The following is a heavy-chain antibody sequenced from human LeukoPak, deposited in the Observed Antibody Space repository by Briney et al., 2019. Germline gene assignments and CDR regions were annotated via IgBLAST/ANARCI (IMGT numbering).Heavy chain of an antibody. Sequence: QPGGSLRLSCAVSGFTFSSNWMQWVRQGPGKGLVWVSRISTDGSSTTYADSVKGRFTISRDNAKNTLYLQMNSLRAEDTAVYYCSRASSSVPNLLDYWGQGTLVTVSS. V-gene: IGHV3-74*01. D-gene: IGHD6-19*01. CDR3: SRASSSVPNLLDY. CDR1: GFTFSSNW. CDR2: ISTDGSST. J-gene: IGHJ4*02.